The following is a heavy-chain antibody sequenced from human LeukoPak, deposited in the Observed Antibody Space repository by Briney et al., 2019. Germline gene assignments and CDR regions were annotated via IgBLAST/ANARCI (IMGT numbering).Heavy chain of an antibody. CDR1: GFTFSTYN. D-gene: IGHD5-24*01. J-gene: IGHJ4*02. Sequence: GSLGLSCAASGFTFSTYNMNWVRQAPGKGLEWVSYISSSGSTTYYVDSVKGRFTISRDNAKNSLYLQMNSLRAEDTAVYYCARERIDGYNSLDYWGQGTVVTVSS. CDR3: ARERIDGYNSLDY. CDR2: ISSSGSTT. V-gene: IGHV3-48*01.